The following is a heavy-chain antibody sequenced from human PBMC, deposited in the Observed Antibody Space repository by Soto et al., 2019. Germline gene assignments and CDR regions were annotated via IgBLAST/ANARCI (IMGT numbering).Heavy chain of an antibody. D-gene: IGHD5-12*01. CDR2: IVPVFGRP. CDR1: GGSFSNFC. Sequence: ASVNVSCKASGGSFSNFCMSWVRQAPGQGLEWMGGIVPVFGRPNYAQRFRGRLTITADESTSTGYMELISLRSDDTAVYYCAREGSGYNFWGQGTQVTVSS. CDR3: AREGSGYNF. V-gene: IGHV1-69*13. J-gene: IGHJ4*02.